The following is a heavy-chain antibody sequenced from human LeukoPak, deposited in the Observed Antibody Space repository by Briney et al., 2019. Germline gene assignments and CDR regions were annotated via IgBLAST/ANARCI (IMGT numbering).Heavy chain of an antibody. Sequence: GGSLRLSCAASGFTFDDYAMHWVRHAPGKGLEWVSGISWNSGSIGYADSVKGRFTISRDNAKNSLYLQMNSLRAEDTALYYCAKDIRFLEWLLPSAAFDIWGQGTMVTVSS. V-gene: IGHV3-9*01. CDR1: GFTFDDYA. D-gene: IGHD3-3*01. J-gene: IGHJ3*02. CDR2: ISWNSGSI. CDR3: AKDIRFLEWLLPSAAFDI.